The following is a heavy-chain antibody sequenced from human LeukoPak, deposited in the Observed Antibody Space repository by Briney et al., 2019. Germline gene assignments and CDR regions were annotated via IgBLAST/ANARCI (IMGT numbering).Heavy chain of an antibody. CDR1: GFTFSSYW. Sequence: GGSLRLSCAASGFTFSSYWMSWVRQAPGKGLEWVANIKQDGSEKYYVDSVKGRFTISRDNAKNSLYLQMNSLRAEDTAVYYRARDQGSGSFDPWGQGTLVTVSS. CDR2: IKQDGSEK. V-gene: IGHV3-7*01. J-gene: IGHJ5*02. CDR3: ARDQGSGSFDP.